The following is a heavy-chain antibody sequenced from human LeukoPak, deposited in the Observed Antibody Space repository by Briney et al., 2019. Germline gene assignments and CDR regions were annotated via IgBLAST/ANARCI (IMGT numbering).Heavy chain of an antibody. CDR2: INTKTVNA. D-gene: IGHD2-8*02. J-gene: IGHJ5*01. CDR1: GYTSTSHV. CDR3: ARGPFWWAPYWFDS. Sequence: GASVKVSCKTSGYTSTSHVINWVRQAPGQGLEWLGCINTKTVNATYAQDFTGRFVFSLDTSINTAYLQIPTLKPEDTAVYFCARGPFWWAPYWFDSWGQGTLVTVSS. V-gene: IGHV7-4-1*01.